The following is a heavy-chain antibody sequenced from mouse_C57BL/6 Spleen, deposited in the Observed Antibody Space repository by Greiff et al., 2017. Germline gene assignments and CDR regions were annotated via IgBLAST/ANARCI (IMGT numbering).Heavy chain of an antibody. V-gene: IGHV14-4*01. CDR1: GFNIKDDY. D-gene: IGHD4-1*01. CDR3: TTTGRFAD. Sequence: EVQLQQSGAELVRPGASVKLSCAASGFNIKDDYMHWVKQRPEKGLEWIGWIDPENGDTESASKFQGKSTITADTYSNTAYLQRSSLTSEDTAVYYCTTTGRFADWGQGTLVTVS. J-gene: IGHJ3*01. CDR2: IDPENGDT.